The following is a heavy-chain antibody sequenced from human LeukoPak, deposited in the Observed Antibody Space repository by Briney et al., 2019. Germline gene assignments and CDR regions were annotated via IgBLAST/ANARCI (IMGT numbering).Heavy chain of an antibody. CDR2: IWYDGTNK. V-gene: IGHV3-33*01. J-gene: IGHJ4*02. D-gene: IGHD3-22*01. CDR3: ARAAYDNSDYLTL. Sequence: GRSLRLSCVASGFTFSSYGMHWVRQAPGKGLEWVAVIWYDGTNKYYADSVKGRFTISRDSSKNTLYLQMNSLRAEDTAVYYCARAAYDNSDYLTLWGQGTLVTVSS. CDR1: GFTFSSYG.